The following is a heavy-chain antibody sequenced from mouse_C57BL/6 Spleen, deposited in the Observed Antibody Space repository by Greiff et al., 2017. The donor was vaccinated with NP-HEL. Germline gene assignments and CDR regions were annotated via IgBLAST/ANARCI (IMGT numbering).Heavy chain of an antibody. Sequence: QVQLQQSGTELVKPGASVKLSCKASGYTFTSYWMHWVRQRPGQGLEWIGMIHPNSGTTNYNEKFKNKATLTVDKSSSTAYMQLSSLTSEDSAVYYCARQGYDYDAGYAMDYWGQGTSVTVSS. CDR1: GYTFTSYW. J-gene: IGHJ4*01. CDR2: IHPNSGTT. CDR3: ARQGYDYDAGYAMDY. D-gene: IGHD2-4*01. V-gene: IGHV1-64*01.